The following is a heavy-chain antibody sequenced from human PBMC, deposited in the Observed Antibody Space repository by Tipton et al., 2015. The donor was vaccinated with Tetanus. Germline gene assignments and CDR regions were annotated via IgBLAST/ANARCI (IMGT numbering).Heavy chain of an antibody. Sequence: TLSLTCTVSGDSISSGPYSWSWLRQHPGKGLEWIGYIFYGGTTNYNPSLKSRVTISLDTSKNQFSLKLSSVTAADTAIYYCAREVPAAGHFDSWGQGTLVTVSS. CDR1: GDSISSGPYS. D-gene: IGHD2-2*01. V-gene: IGHV4-61*01. CDR2: IFYGGTT. CDR3: AREVPAAGHFDS. J-gene: IGHJ4*02.